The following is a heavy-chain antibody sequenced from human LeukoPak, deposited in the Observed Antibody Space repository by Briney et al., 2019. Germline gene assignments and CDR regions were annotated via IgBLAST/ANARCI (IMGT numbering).Heavy chain of an antibody. Sequence: GASVKVSCKASGYTFTGYYMHWVRQAPGQGLEWMGWINPNSGGTNYAQKFQGRVTMTRVTSISTAYMELSRLRSDDTAVYYCARVRNKSIVGAIRYYFDYWGQGTLVTVSS. D-gene: IGHD1-26*01. J-gene: IGHJ4*02. CDR2: INPNSGGT. V-gene: IGHV1-2*02. CDR1: GYTFTGYY. CDR3: ARVRNKSIVGAIRYYFDY.